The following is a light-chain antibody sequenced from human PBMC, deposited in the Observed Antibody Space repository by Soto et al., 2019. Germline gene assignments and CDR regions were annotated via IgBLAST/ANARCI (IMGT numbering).Light chain of an antibody. CDR1: QSISSW. CDR3: QQYNSYSRT. CDR2: KAS. Sequence: DIQMTQSPSILSASVGDRVTITCRASQSISSWLAWYQQKPGKAPKVLIYKASSLESGVPSRFSGSGSGTEFTLTISSLQPDAFATYYCQQYNSYSRTFGQGTKVEIK. V-gene: IGKV1-5*03. J-gene: IGKJ1*01.